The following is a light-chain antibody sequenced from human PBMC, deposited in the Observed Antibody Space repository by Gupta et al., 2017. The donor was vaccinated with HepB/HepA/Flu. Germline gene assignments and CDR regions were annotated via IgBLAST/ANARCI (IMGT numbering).Light chain of an antibody. Sequence: GERATINCKSSQSVLYSSNNKNYLAWYQQKPGQPPKLLIYWASTRESGVPNRFSGSGSGTDFTLTISSLQAEDVAVYYCQQYYSTPYTFGQGTKMEIK. CDR2: WAS. CDR3: QQYYSTPYT. J-gene: IGKJ2*01. V-gene: IGKV4-1*01. CDR1: QSVLYSSNNKNY.